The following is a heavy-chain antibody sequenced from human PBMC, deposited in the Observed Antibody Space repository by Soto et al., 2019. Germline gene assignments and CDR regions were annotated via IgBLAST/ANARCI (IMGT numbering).Heavy chain of an antibody. CDR1: GFTVSSNY. V-gene: IGHV3-53*01. CDR3: ARGGIAARQCYYYYGMHV. CDR2: IYSGGST. J-gene: IGHJ6*02. Sequence: GGSLRLSCAASGFTVSSNYMSWVRQAPGKXLEWVSVIYSGGSTYYADSVKGRFTISRDNSKNTLYLQMNSLRAEDTAVYYCARGGIAARQCYYYYGMHVWGQGRTVTVPS. D-gene: IGHD6-6*01.